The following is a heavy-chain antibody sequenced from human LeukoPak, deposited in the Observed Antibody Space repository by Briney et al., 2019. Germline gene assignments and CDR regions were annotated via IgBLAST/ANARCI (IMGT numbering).Heavy chain of an antibody. J-gene: IGHJ6*02. CDR3: AKKQGGIIVATTLHYYYGMDV. CDR2: ISGSGGRT. CDR1: GFTFSSYA. Sequence: GGSLRLSCAASGFTFSSYAMSWVRQAPGKGLEWVPAISGSGGRTYYADSVKGRFTISRDNSKNTLYLQMNSLRAEDTAVYYCAKKQGGIIVATTLHYYYGMDVRGQGTTVTVSS. D-gene: IGHD5-12*01. V-gene: IGHV3-23*01.